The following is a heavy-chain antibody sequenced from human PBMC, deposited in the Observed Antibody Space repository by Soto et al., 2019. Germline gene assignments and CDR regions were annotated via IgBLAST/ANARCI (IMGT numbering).Heavy chain of an antibody. D-gene: IGHD6-19*01. CDR1: GGSFSGYY. CDR2: INHSGST. CDR3: ARGLGSGWYGVLKGQYNWFDP. J-gene: IGHJ5*02. Sequence: PSETLSLTCAVYGGSFSGYYWSWIRQPPGKGLEWIGEINHSGSTNYNPSLKSRVTISVDTSKNQFSLKLSSVTAADTAVYYCARGLGSGWYGVLKGQYNWFDPWGQGTLVTVSS. V-gene: IGHV4-34*01.